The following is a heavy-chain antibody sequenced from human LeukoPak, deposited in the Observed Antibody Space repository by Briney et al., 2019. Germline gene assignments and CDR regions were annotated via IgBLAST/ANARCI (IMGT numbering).Heavy chain of an antibody. D-gene: IGHD6-25*01. Sequence: GRSLRLSCAASGFTFSSYGMHWVRQAPGKGLEWVGRIKTKADNYATAYAASVKGRFTISRDDSTNTAYLQMNSLKTEDTAVYYCTHPAYYYNVDVWGKGTTVTVSS. CDR3: THPAYYYNVDV. CDR1: GFTFSSYG. CDR2: IKTKADNYAT. V-gene: IGHV3-73*01. J-gene: IGHJ6*04.